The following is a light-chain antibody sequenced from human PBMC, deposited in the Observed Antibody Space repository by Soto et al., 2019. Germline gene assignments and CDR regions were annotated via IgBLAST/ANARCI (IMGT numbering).Light chain of an antibody. CDR2: GAS. J-gene: IGKJ4*01. V-gene: IGKV3-20*01. CDR1: QSVSSTY. Sequence: EIVLTQSPGTLSLSPGERATLSCRASQSVSSTYLAWYQQKPGQAPRLLIYGASSRATVIPDRFSGSGSGKDFTLNIRRLEPDDFAVYYCQHYGSLVLTFGGGTKVEIK. CDR3: QHYGSLVLT.